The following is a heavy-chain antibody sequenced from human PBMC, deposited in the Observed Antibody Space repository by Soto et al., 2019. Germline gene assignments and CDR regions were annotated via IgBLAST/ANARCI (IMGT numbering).Heavy chain of an antibody. CDR2: IKQDGSEK. Sequence: GGSLRLSCAASGFTFSSYWMSWVRQAPGKGLEWVANIKQDGSEKYYVDSVKGRFTISRDNAKNSLYLQMNSLRAEDTAVYYCARQRYYDFWSGYLAGDYFDYWGQGTLVTVSS. CDR1: GFTFSSYW. J-gene: IGHJ4*02. D-gene: IGHD3-3*01. CDR3: ARQRYYDFWSGYLAGDYFDY. V-gene: IGHV3-7*01.